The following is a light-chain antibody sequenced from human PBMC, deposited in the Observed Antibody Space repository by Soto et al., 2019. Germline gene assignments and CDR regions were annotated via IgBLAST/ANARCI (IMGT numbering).Light chain of an antibody. J-gene: IGKJ1*01. CDR2: AAS. Sequence: AIRMTQSPSSFSASTGDRVTITCRASQGISSYLAWYQQKPGKAPKLLIYAASTLQSGVPSRFRGSGSETDFTLTITSLQPEDFATYYCQQSYTTPRTFGQGTKVEIQ. CDR3: QQSYTTPRT. V-gene: IGKV1-8*01. CDR1: QGISSY.